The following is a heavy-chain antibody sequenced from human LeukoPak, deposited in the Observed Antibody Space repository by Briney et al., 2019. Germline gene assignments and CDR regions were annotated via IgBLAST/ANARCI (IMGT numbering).Heavy chain of an antibody. CDR3: ARETAPTYCSSTSCAEYFQH. J-gene: IGHJ1*01. Sequence: ASVKVSCKASGGTFSSYAISRVRQAPGQGLEWMGGIIPIFGTANYAQKFQGRVTITADESTSTAYMELSSLRSEDTAVYYCARETAPTYCSSTSCAEYFQHWGQGTLVTVSS. D-gene: IGHD2-2*01. V-gene: IGHV1-69*13. CDR1: GGTFSSYA. CDR2: IIPIFGTA.